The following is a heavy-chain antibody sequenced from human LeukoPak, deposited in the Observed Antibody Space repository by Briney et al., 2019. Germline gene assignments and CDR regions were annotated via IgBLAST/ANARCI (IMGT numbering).Heavy chain of an antibody. D-gene: IGHD3-10*01. CDR3: ARAGGLLWFGEVLESSDAFHI. V-gene: IGHV3-48*02. CDR2: ISSGSSTI. CDR1: GFTFSSFS. J-gene: IGHJ3*02. Sequence: GGSLRLSCAASGFTFSSFSMNWVRQAPGKGLEWVSYISSGSSTIYYADSVKGRFTISRDNAKNSLYLQVNSLRDEDTAVHYCARAGGLLWFGEVLESSDAFHIWGQGTMVTVSS.